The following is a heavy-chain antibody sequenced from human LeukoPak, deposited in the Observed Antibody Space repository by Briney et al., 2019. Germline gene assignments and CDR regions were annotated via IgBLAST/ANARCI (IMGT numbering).Heavy chain of an antibody. CDR3: AKGILGDQEGAMDV. CDR1: GFTFDDYA. D-gene: IGHD3-10*01. V-gene: IGHV3-43D*03. J-gene: IGHJ6*03. CDR2: ISWDGGST. Sequence: GGSLRLSCAAPGFTFDDYAMHWVRQAPGKGLEWVSLISWDGGSTYYADSVKGRFTISRDNSKNSLYLQMNSLRAEDTALYYCAKGILGDQEGAMDVWGKGTTVTVSS.